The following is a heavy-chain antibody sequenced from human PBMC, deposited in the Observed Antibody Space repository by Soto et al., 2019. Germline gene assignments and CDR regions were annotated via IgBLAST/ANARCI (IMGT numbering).Heavy chain of an antibody. Sequence: DVQLVQSGAEVKKPGESLTISCKASGYSFTDYWITWVRQMPGKGLECMGRIDPRDSQSNYSPSFQGHVTISADKSSSTAYLQWNSLKASDTAMYYCARTGYGNWLDPWGQGTLVTVSS. CDR3: ARTGYGNWLDP. V-gene: IGHV5-10-1*03. D-gene: IGHD3-10*01. CDR1: GYSFTDYW. CDR2: IDPRDSQS. J-gene: IGHJ5*02.